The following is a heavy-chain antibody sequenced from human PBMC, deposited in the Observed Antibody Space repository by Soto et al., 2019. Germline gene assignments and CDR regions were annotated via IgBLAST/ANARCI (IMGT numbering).Heavy chain of an antibody. D-gene: IGHD3-22*01. CDR1: GFTFSSYA. CDR3: AKSDSDYYDSSGYAAY. V-gene: IGHV3-23*01. J-gene: IGHJ4*02. CDR2: ISGSGGST. Sequence: GGSLRLSCAASGFTFSSYAMSWVRQAPGKGLEWVSAISGSGGSTYYADSVKGRFTISRDNSKNTLYLQMNSLRAEDTAVYYCAKSDSDYYDSSGYAAYWGQGTLVTVSS.